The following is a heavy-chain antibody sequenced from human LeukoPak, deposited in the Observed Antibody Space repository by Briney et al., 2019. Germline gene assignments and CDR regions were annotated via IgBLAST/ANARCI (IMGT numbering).Heavy chain of an antibody. CDR2: ISGSGGST. Sequence: GGTLRLSCAASGFTFSSYGMSWVRQAPGKGLEWVSAISGSGGSTYYADSVKGRFTISRDSSKNTLYLQMNSLRAEDTAVYYCARGKGTSYLSSFDYWGQGTLVTVSS. V-gene: IGHV3-23*01. CDR1: GFTFSSYG. J-gene: IGHJ4*02. D-gene: IGHD6-6*01. CDR3: ARGKGTSYLSSFDY.